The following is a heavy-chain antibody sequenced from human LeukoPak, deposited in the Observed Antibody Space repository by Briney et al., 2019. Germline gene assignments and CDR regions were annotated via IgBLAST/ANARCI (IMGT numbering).Heavy chain of an antibody. CDR3: ARHGGSYFYY. Sequence: PSETLSLTCTVSGGSISSYYWSWIRQAPGKGLEWIGYIYYSGTTKYNPSLMGRVSISVDTSKNQFSLRLSSVAAADTAVYYCARHGGSYFYYWGQGTLVTVPS. D-gene: IGHD1-26*01. CDR1: GGSISSYY. CDR2: IYYSGTT. J-gene: IGHJ4*02. V-gene: IGHV4-59*08.